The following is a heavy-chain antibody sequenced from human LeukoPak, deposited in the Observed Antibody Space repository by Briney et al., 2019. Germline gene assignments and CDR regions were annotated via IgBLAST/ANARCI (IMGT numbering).Heavy chain of an antibody. V-gene: IGHV4-59*12. CDR2: IYYSRST. J-gene: IGHJ4*02. D-gene: IGHD3-10*01. CDR3: ARMTMVRGVIGYYFDY. CDR1: GGSISSYY. Sequence: SETLSLTCTVSGGSISSYYWSWIRHPPGKGVEWIGHIYYSRSTNYNPSLKSRVTISVDTSKNQISLKLSPVTAADTAVYYCARMTMVRGVIGYYFDYWGQGTLVTVCS.